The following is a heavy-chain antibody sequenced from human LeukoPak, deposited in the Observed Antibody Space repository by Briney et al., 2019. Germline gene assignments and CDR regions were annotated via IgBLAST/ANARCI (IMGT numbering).Heavy chain of an antibody. Sequence: SDTLALICSFFGGPNRSGSYYWSSIRQPPGKGLEWIGYNYYSRSLRYNASLKSRVTISVDPSNNQLCLKLTSVTPADTAVYYCARDQGGAAPPFDYWGQGTLVTVSS. CDR1: GGPNRSGSYY. J-gene: IGHJ4*02. D-gene: IGHD6-6*01. CDR3: ARDQGGAAPPFDY. CDR2: NYYSRSL. V-gene: IGHV4-61*01.